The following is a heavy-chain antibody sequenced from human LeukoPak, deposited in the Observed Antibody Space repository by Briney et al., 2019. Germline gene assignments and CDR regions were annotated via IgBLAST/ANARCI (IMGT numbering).Heavy chain of an antibody. J-gene: IGHJ4*02. V-gene: IGHV1-8*01. D-gene: IGHD2-2*02. CDR2: MNPNSGNT. Sequence: GASVKVSCKASGYTFTSYDINWVRQATGQGLEWMGWMNPNSGNTGYAQKFQGRVTMTRNTSISTAYMELSSLRSEDTAVYYCARGGFYCSSTSCYITPDDYWGQGTLSPSPQ. CDR3: ARGGFYCSSTSCYITPDDY. CDR1: GYTFTSYD.